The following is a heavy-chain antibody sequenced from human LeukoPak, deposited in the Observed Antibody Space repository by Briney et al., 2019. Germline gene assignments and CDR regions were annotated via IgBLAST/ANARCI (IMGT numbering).Heavy chain of an antibody. CDR1: GYGFTTYW. J-gene: IGHJ3*02. CDR2: IYPGDSDT. V-gene: IGHV5-51*01. Sequence: GEARKSSCKGSGYGFTTYWNAWVRPMRGKGREWRGSIYPGDSDTRYSPSFQGHVTISADKSISTAYLQWSSLKASDTAMYYCARRIAAAVNDGFDIWGQGTMVTVSS. D-gene: IGHD6-13*01. CDR3: ARRIAAAVNDGFDI.